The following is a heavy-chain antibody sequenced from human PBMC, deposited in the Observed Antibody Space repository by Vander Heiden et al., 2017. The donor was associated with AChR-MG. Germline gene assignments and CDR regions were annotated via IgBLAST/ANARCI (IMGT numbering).Heavy chain of an antibody. CDR1: GGSISSYY. D-gene: IGHD5-12*01. J-gene: IGHJ6*02. CDR3: ARGAVEMATINYYGMDV. CDR2: IYYSGST. V-gene: IGHV4-59*01. Sequence: QVQLQESGPGLVKPSETLSLTCTVSGGSISSYYWSWIRQPPGKGLEWIGYIYYSGSTNYNPSLKSRVTISVDTSKNQFSLKLSSVTAADTAVYYCARGAVEMATINYYGMDVWGQGTTVTVSS.